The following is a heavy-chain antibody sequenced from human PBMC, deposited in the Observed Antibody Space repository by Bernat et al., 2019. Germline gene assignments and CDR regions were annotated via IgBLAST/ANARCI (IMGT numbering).Heavy chain of an antibody. CDR1: GYTFTGYY. Sequence: QVQLVQSGAEVKKPGASVKVSCKASGYTFTGYYMHWVRQAPGQGLEWMGWINPNSGGTNYAQKFQGRVTMTRDTSISTAYMELSRLRSDDTAVYYCARDPYMVRGVIRWFDPWGQGTLVTVSS. CDR2: INPNSGGT. V-gene: IGHV1-2*02. J-gene: IGHJ5*02. CDR3: ARDPYMVRGVIRWFDP. D-gene: IGHD3-10*01.